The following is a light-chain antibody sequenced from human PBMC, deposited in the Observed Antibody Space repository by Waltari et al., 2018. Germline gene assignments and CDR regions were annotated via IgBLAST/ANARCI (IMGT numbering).Light chain of an antibody. V-gene: IGLV2-11*01. J-gene: IGLJ3*02. CDR2: YVS. Sequence: QSALTQPRSVSGSPGHSATISCTGTSSDDFSWYQQHPGKVPKPMIYYVSQRPSGVPDRFSGSKSGNTASLTISGLQVEDEADYYCCSSAGSFTWVFGGGTKLTVL. CDR1: SSDD. CDR3: CSSAGSFTWV.